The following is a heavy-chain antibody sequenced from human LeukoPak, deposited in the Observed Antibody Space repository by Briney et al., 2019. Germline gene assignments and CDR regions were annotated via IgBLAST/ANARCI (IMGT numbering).Heavy chain of an antibody. CDR1: GLNFKFYA. D-gene: IGHD4/OR15-4a*01. J-gene: IGHJ4*02. V-gene: IGHV3-53*01. Sequence: TGGSLTLSCAVSGLNFKFYAMSWVRQAPGKGLEWVSFIYSDNTHYSDSVKGRFTISRDNSKNTLYLQMNSLRAEDTAVYYCARRAGAYSHPYDYWGQGTLVTVSS. CDR2: IYSDNT. CDR3: ARRAGAYSHPYDY.